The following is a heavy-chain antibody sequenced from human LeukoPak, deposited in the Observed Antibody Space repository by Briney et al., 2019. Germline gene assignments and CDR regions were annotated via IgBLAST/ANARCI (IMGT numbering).Heavy chain of an antibody. CDR3: AKDPRRFLEWLTSPYYFDY. CDR1: GFTFSDYY. V-gene: IGHV3-11*01. Sequence: GGSLRLSCAASGFTFSDYYMSWIRQAPGKGLEWVSYISSSGSTIYYADSVKGRFTISRDNSKNTLYLQMNSLRAEDTAVYYCAKDPRRFLEWLTSPYYFDYWGQGTLVTVSS. CDR2: ISSSGSTI. D-gene: IGHD3-3*01. J-gene: IGHJ4*02.